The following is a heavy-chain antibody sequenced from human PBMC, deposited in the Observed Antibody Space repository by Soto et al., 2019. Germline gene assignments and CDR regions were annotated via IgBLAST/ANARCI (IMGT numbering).Heavy chain of an antibody. J-gene: IGHJ6*02. CDR1: GGTFSSYA. D-gene: IGHD6-19*01. Sequence: QVQLVQSGAEVKKPGSSVKVSCKASGGTFSSYAISWVRQAPGQGLEWIGGIIPIFGTANYAQKFQGRVTITADESTSTAYMELSSLRSEDTAVYYCARVGVAGTYYYYYGMDVWGQGTTVTVSS. V-gene: IGHV1-69*12. CDR2: IIPIFGTA. CDR3: ARVGVAGTYYYYYGMDV.